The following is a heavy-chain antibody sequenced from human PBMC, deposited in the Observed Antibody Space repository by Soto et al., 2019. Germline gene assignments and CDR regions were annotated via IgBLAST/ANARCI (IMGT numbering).Heavy chain of an antibody. CDR3: ARRPRAVAGEDYHYAMDV. V-gene: IGHV5-51*01. CDR2: IYPDDSDT. D-gene: IGHD6-19*01. Sequence: GESLKISCKGSGYSFSSYWIGWVRQMPGKGLEWMGIIYPDDSDTRYSPSFQGQVSVSVDKSISTAYLQWSSLKASDTAKYYCARRPRAVAGEDYHYAMDVWGQGTTVTVSS. CDR1: GYSFSSYW. J-gene: IGHJ6*02.